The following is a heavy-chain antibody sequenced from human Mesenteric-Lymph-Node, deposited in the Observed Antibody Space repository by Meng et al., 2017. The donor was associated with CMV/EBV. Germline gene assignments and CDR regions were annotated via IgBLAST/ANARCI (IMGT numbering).Heavy chain of an antibody. CDR2: ISSGGVTI. Sequence: GESLKISCAASGFTFSSYEMNWVRQAPGKGLEWVSYISSGGVTIYYADSVKGRFTTSRDNAKNSLYLQMNSLRAEDTAVFYCARDHSYSSSSGSFDYWGQGTLVTVSS. J-gene: IGHJ4*02. CDR1: GFTFSSYE. V-gene: IGHV3-48*03. D-gene: IGHD6-13*01. CDR3: ARDHSYSSSSGSFDY.